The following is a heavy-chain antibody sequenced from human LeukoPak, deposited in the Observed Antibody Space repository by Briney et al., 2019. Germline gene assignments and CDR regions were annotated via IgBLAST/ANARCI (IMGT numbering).Heavy chain of an antibody. CDR2: IYSDGTT. D-gene: IGHD3/OR15-3a*01. V-gene: IGHV3-53*01. J-gene: IGHJ4*02. CDR3: ARGRVVDGFDY. Sequence: GGSLRLSCAASGFSVSSNYMSWVRQAPGKGLEWVSVIYSDGTTYYADSVKGRFTISRDNSKNTLYLQMNSLRVDDTAMYYCARGRVVDGFDYWGQGTLVTASS. CDR1: GFSVSSNY.